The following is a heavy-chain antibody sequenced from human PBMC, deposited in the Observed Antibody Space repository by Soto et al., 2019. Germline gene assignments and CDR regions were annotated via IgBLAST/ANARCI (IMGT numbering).Heavy chain of an antibody. CDR2: LSGSGTST. CDR3: AKATTNGGWFNPFDS. J-gene: IGHJ4*02. Sequence: EVQLLESGGGLVQPGGSLRLSCSASGFSVVNYAMNWVRQAPGQGLEWGSGLSGSGTSTYYGDSVKGRFTIYRDNSRDTLFLQMNSLTADDTAVYYCAKATTNGGWFNPFDSWCQGALGTVSS. CDR1: GFSVVNYA. D-gene: IGHD6-19*01. V-gene: IGHV3-23*01.